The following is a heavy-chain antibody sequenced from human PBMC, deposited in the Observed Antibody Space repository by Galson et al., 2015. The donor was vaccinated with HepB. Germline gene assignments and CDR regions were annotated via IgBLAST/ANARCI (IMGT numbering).Heavy chain of an antibody. CDR1: GDSLNAVA. D-gene: IGHD4-23*01. CDR3: ATDTDGGSYSYGMDV. V-gene: IGHV1-24*01. Sequence: SVKVSCKVIGDSLNAVAIHWVRQTPTKGLEWVGGYDAEEGETVYAEEFQGRVTMTEDTTTDTAYIELSSLRSEDTALFYCATDTDGGSYSYGMDVWGQGTTVTVSS. CDR2: YDAEEGET. J-gene: IGHJ6*02.